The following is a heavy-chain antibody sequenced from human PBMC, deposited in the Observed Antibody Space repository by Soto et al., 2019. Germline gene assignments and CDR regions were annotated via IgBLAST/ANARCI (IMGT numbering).Heavy chain of an antibody. V-gene: IGHV4-59*01. CDR2: IYYSGST. Sequence: PSETLSLTCTVSGGSISSYYWSWIRQPPGKGLEWIGYIYYSGSTNYNPSLKSRVTISVDTSKNQFSLKLSSVTAADTAVYYCARGSTVSLYYYYYYMDVWGKATTVTVSS. J-gene: IGHJ6*03. CDR1: GGSISSYY. CDR3: ARGSTVSLYYYYYYMDV. D-gene: IGHD1-1*01.